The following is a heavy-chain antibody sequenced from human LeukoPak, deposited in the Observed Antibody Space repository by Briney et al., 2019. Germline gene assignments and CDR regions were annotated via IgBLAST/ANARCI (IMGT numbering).Heavy chain of an antibody. V-gene: IGHV1-2*06. CDR2: INPNSGGT. J-gene: IGHJ4*02. CDR3: ARVEYYYDSSGYYFFDY. D-gene: IGHD3-22*01. CDR1: GYTSTGYY. Sequence: GASVKVSCKASGYTSTGYYMHWVRQAPGQGLEWMGRINPNSGGTNYAQKFQGRVTMTRDTSISTAYMELSRLRSDDTAVYYCARVEYYYDSSGYYFFDYWGQGTLVTVSS.